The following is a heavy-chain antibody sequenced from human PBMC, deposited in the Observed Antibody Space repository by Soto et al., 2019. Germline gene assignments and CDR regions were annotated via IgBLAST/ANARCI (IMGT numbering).Heavy chain of an antibody. Sequence: AETLSLTCSVYVGSFSGYYWSWIRQPPGKGLEWIGEINHSGSTNYNPSLKSRVTISVDTSKNQFSLKLSSVTAADTAVYYCARTYDSSGYYYGAPCWFDPWGQGTLVTVSS. D-gene: IGHD3-22*01. J-gene: IGHJ5*02. CDR3: ARTYDSSGYYYGAPCWFDP. CDR2: INHSGST. V-gene: IGHV4-34*01. CDR1: VGSFSGYY.